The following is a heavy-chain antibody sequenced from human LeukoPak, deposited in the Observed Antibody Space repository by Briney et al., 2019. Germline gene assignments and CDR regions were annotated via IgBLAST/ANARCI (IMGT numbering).Heavy chain of an antibody. V-gene: IGHV3-23*01. CDR2: ISGSGGST. D-gene: IGHD4-23*01. Sequence: GGSLRLSYAASGFTFSSYAMSWVRQAPGKGLEWVSAISGSGGSTYYADSVKGRFTISRDNSKNTLYLQMNSLRAEDTAVYYCAKFVVNGHSTRYGGNSGPKYYFDYWGQGTLVTVSS. CDR1: GFTFSSYA. J-gene: IGHJ4*02. CDR3: AKFVVNGHSTRYGGNSGPKYYFDY.